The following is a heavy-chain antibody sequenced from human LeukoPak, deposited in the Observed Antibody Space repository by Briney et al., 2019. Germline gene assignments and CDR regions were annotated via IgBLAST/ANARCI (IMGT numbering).Heavy chain of an antibody. V-gene: IGHV1-18*01. D-gene: IGHD1-26*01. CDR1: GYTFTSYG. CDR2: ISAYNGNT. CDR3: ARDWELGY. Sequence: ASVKVSCKASGYTFTSYGISWVRQAPGQGLEWMGWISAYNGNTNYAQKLQGRVTMTRDTSTSTVYMELTGLTSEDTAVYYCARDWELGYWGQGTLVTVSS. J-gene: IGHJ4*02.